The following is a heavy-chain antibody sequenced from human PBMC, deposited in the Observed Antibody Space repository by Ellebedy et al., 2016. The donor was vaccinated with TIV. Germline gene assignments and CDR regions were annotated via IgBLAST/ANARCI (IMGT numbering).Heavy chain of an antibody. J-gene: IGHJ4*01. CDR3: ARDQWLGRAYYFDY. V-gene: IGHV3-7*01. CDR2: IKQDGSEK. Sequence: GESLKISCAASGFTFSDYYMSWIRQAPGKGLEWVANIKQDGSEKYYMDSVKGRFSISRDNAKNSVYLQMNSLRDEDTAVYYCARDQWLGRAYYFDYWGQGTLVTVSS. CDR1: GFTFSDYY. D-gene: IGHD6-19*01.